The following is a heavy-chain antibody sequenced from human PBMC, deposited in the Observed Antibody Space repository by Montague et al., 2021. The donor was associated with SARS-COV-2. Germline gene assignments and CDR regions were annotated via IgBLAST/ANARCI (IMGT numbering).Heavy chain of an antibody. CDR2: IYYSGST. D-gene: IGHD3-9*01. CDR3: ARDRGQTYYDILTGWAFSVDCANGIDV. V-gene: IGHV4-61*01. J-gene: IGHJ6*02. Sequence: SETLSLTCTVSGGSVSSGSYYWSWIRQPPGKGLEWIGYIYYSGSTNYNPSLKSRVTISVDTSKNQFSLKLSSVTAADTAVYYCARDRGQTYYDILTGWAFSVDCANGIDVWGQGTTVTVSS. CDR1: GGSVSSGSYY.